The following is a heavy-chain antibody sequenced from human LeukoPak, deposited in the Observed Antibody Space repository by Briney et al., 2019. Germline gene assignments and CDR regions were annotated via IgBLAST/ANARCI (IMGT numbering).Heavy chain of an antibody. D-gene: IGHD5-18*01. CDR1: GFTFSSYG. CDR3: AKVINPSGYSYGYFDY. CDR2: ISYDGSNK. V-gene: IGHV3-30*18. Sequence: GGSLRLSCAAPGFTFSSYGMHWVRQAPGKGLEWVAVISYDGSNKYYADSVKGRFTISRDNSKNTLYLQMNSLRAEDTAVYYCAKVINPSGYSYGYFDYWGQGTLVTVSS. J-gene: IGHJ4*02.